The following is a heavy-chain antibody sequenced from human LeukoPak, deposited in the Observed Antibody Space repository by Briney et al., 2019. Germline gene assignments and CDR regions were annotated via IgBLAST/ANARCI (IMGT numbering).Heavy chain of an antibody. J-gene: IGHJ2*01. CDR1: GGSISNYY. CDR2: IYYSGST. D-gene: IGHD3-3*01. Sequence: SETLSLTCTVSGGSISNYYWIWIRQSPGKGLEWIGHIYYSGSTNYNPSLKSRVTISVDTSKNQFSLKLSSVTAADTAVYYCARGRFLGWYFELWGRGTLVTVSS. CDR3: ARGRFLGWYFEL. V-gene: IGHV4-59*01.